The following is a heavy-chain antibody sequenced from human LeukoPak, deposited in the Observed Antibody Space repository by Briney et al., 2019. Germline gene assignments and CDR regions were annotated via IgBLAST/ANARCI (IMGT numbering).Heavy chain of an antibody. CDR2: ISGSGGST. CDR1: GFTFSSYA. J-gene: IGHJ4*02. CDR3: ARAPPLYYYDSSGYQVPFDY. D-gene: IGHD3-22*01. Sequence: GGSLRLSCAASGFTFSSYAMSWVRQPPGKGLEWVSAISGSGGSTYYADSVKGRFTISRDNSKNTLYLQMNSLRAEDTAVYYCARAPPLYYYDSSGYQVPFDYWGQGTLVTVSS. V-gene: IGHV3-23*01.